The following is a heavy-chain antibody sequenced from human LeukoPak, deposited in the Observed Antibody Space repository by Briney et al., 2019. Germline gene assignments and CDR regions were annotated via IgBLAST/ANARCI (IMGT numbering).Heavy chain of an antibody. J-gene: IGHJ4*02. D-gene: IGHD2-15*01. V-gene: IGHV3-7*01. CDR1: GFTFSSYW. Sequence: GGSLRLSCVASGFTFSSYWMTWVRQAPGKGLEWVANIKTDGSQIYYVDSVKGRFTISRDNAKNSLYLQMKSLRAEDTAVYYCVTLVVVPHLNWGQGTLVTVSS. CDR2: IKTDGSQI. CDR3: VTLVVVPHLN.